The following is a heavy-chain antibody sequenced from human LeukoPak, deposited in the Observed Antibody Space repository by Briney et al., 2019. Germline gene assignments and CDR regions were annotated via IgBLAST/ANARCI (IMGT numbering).Heavy chain of an antibody. CDR1: GGSISSYY. Sequence: KPSETLSLTCTVSGGSISSYYWSWIRQPPGKGLEWIGYIYYSGSTNYNPSLKSRVTISVDTSKNQFSLKLSSVTAADTAVYYCARPPYITLYWYFDLWGRGTLVTVSS. D-gene: IGHD3-10*01. J-gene: IGHJ2*01. V-gene: IGHV4-59*12. CDR2: IYYSGST. CDR3: ARPPYITLYWYFDL.